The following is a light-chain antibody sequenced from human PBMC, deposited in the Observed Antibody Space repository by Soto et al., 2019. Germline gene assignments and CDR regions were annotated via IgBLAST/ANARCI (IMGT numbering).Light chain of an antibody. CDR2: DNN. CDR3: QSYDSSLSGSIV. Sequence: QTVVTQPPSVSRAPGQRITISCTGSSSNIGAGYDVHWYQQLPETAPKLLIYDNNNRPSGVPDRFSGSKSGTSASLAITGLQAEDEADYYCQSYDSSLSGSIVFGTGTKLTVL. CDR1: SSNIGAGYD. J-gene: IGLJ1*01. V-gene: IGLV1-40*01.